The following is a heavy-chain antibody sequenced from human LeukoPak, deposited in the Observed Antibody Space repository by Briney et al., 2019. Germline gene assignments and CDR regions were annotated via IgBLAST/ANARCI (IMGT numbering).Heavy chain of an antibody. CDR3: VLVSAAPDAFDV. CDR1: GDSVSSNSAA. CDR2: TYYRSKWYN. V-gene: IGHV6-1*01. D-gene: IGHD2-2*01. Sequence: SQTLSLTCAISGDSVSSNSAAWNWIRQSPSRGLEWLGRTYYRSKWYNDYAVSVKSRITINPDTSKNQFSLQLNSVTPGDTAVYYCVLVSAAPDAFDVWGQGTMVTVSS. J-gene: IGHJ3*01.